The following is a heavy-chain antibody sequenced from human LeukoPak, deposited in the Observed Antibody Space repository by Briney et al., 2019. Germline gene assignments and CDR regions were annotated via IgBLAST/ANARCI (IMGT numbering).Heavy chain of an antibody. CDR2: IYYSGST. V-gene: IGHV4-39*01. CDR3: ARQDFGSGILPGY. CDR1: GASITRSTYY. J-gene: IGHJ4*02. D-gene: IGHD3-10*01. Sequence: SETLSLTCTVSGASITRSTYYWGWIRQPPGKGLDWIGCIYYSGSTYYNPSLKSRVTLSIDTSKSQFSLRLSSVTAADTAVYYCARQDFGSGILPGYWGQGTLVTVSS.